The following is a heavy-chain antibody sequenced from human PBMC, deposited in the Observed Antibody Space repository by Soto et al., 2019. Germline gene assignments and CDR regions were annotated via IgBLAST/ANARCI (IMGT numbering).Heavy chain of an antibody. CDR2: ISGSGGST. V-gene: IGHV3-23*01. D-gene: IGHD3-22*01. CDR3: AKAPPGVIAHYYYYGMDV. Sequence: GGSLRLSCAASGFTFSSYAMSWVRQAPGKGLEWVSAISGSGGSTYYADSVKGRFTISRDNSKNTLYLQMNSLRAEDTAVYYCAKAPPGVIAHYYYYGMDVWGQGTTVTVSS. CDR1: GFTFSSYA. J-gene: IGHJ6*02.